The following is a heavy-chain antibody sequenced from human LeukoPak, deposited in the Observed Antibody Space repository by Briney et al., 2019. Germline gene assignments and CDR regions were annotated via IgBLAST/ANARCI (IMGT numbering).Heavy chain of an antibody. D-gene: IGHD3-10*01. V-gene: IGHV3-74*01. Sequence: PGGSLRLSCAASGLTFSSHWMHWVRQAPGKGLVWVSRITNDGSSTTYADSVKGRFTISRDNAKNMLYLQVNSLRAEDTAVYYCARDQLWFGTTYYYYGMDVWGQGTTVTVSS. CDR3: ARDQLWFGTTYYYYGMDV. CDR2: ITNDGSST. J-gene: IGHJ6*02. CDR1: GLTFSSHW.